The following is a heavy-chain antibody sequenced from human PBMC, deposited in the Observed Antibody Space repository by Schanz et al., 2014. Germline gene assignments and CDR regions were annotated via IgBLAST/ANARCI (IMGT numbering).Heavy chain of an antibody. J-gene: IGHJ4*02. D-gene: IGHD2-15*01. CDR3: ARHRDEMATVSSPFDY. CDR2: DCISATD. CDR1: GVSISGGAYY. Sequence: QVQLQESGPGLVKPSQTLSLTCTVSGVSISGGAYYWTWIRQQPGKGLEWIASDCISATDYVNESLQSRVSISIDRSKNQLSLKVPSVTAADTAVYFCARHRDEMATVSSPFDYWGQGILVTVSS. V-gene: IGHV4-39*01.